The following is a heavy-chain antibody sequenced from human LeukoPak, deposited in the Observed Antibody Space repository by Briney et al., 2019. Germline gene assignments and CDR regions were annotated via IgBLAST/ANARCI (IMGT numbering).Heavy chain of an antibody. CDR1: GFTFSSYS. D-gene: IGHD2-2*01. CDR3: ARDPSYCSSTSCYPAFDY. CDR2: ISSSSSYI. Sequence: GGSLRLSCAASGFTFSSYSMNWVRQAPGKGLEWVSSISSSSSYIYYADSVKGRFTISRDNAKNSLYLQMNSLRAEDTAVYYCARDPSYCSSTSCYPAFDYWGQGTLVTVSS. J-gene: IGHJ4*02. V-gene: IGHV3-21*01.